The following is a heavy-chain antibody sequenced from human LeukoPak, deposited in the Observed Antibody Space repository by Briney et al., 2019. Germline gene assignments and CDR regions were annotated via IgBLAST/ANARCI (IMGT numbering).Heavy chain of an antibody. CDR1: GFTFGDYA. Sequence: GGSLRLSCTASGFTFGDYAMSWVRQAPGKGLEWVGFIRSKAYGGTTEYAASVKGRFTISRDDSKSIAYLQMNSLKTEDTAVYYCMREYGTDWGQGTLVTVSS. J-gene: IGHJ4*02. CDR3: MREYGTD. CDR2: IRSKAYGGTT. V-gene: IGHV3-49*04. D-gene: IGHD4-17*01.